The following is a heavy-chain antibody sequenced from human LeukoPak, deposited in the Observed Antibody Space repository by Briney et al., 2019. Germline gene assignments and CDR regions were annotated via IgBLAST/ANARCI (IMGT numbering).Heavy chain of an antibody. CDR2: IYHSGST. J-gene: IGHJ3*01. Sequence: SETLSLTCRVSGASISTYYWSWIRQPPGKGLEWIGSIYHSGSTYYNPSLKSRVTISVDTSKNQFSLKLSSVTAADTAVYYCAREDYYGSGTPVWGQGTMVTVSS. CDR3: AREDYYGSGTPV. D-gene: IGHD3-10*01. V-gene: IGHV4-38-2*02. CDR1: GASISTYY.